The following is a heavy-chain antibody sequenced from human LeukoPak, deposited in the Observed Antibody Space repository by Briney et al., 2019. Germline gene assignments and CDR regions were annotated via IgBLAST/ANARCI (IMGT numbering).Heavy chain of an antibody. CDR2: ISWDGGST. CDR3: AKSYSSGWYGDRNMDV. CDR1: GFTFDDYA. Sequence: GGSLRLSCAASGFTFDDYAMHWVRQAPGKGLEWVSLISWDGGSTYYADSVKGRFTISRDNSKNSLYLQTNSLRAEDTALYYCAKSYSSGWYGDRNMDVWGKGTTVTVSS. D-gene: IGHD6-19*01. V-gene: IGHV3-43D*04. J-gene: IGHJ6*03.